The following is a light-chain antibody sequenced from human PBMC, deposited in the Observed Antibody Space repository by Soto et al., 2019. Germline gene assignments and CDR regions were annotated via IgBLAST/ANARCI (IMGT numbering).Light chain of an antibody. V-gene: IGKV3-15*01. CDR2: GAS. J-gene: IGKJ1*01. Sequence: IVMTQSPAPLSVSPGEIATLSCRPSQSVSSTLAWYHHKPCQAPRRLISGASNKSTGIPARFSGSGSGTEFTLTVSSLQSADFAVYYCQQYNNWPPAWTFGQGTKVEIK. CDR1: QSVSST. CDR3: QQYNNWPPAWT.